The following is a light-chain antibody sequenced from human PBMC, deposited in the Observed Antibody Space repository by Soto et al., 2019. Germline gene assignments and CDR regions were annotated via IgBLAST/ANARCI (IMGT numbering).Light chain of an antibody. CDR2: EVN. J-gene: IGLJ1*01. Sequence: QSVLTQPPSASGSPGQSVAISCTGTSSDVGGYNYVSWYQQHPGKAPKLVIYEVNKRPSGVPDRFSGSKSGNTASLTVSGLHAEDEADYYCISYAGSSNVFGTGT. V-gene: IGLV2-8*01. CDR1: SSDVGGYNY. CDR3: ISYAGSSNV.